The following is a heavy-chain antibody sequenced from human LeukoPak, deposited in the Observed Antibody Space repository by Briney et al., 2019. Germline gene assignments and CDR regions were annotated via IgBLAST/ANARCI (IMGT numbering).Heavy chain of an antibody. CDR3: ARDPPRATMVRGAGGDY. Sequence: AASVKVSCKASGYTFTSYDINWVRQATGQGLEWTGWMNPNSGNTGYAQKFQGRVTMTRNTSISTAYMELSSLRSEDTAVYYCARDPPRATMVRGAGGDYWGQGTLVTVSS. CDR2: MNPNSGNT. CDR1: GYTFTSYD. V-gene: IGHV1-8*01. D-gene: IGHD3-10*01. J-gene: IGHJ4*02.